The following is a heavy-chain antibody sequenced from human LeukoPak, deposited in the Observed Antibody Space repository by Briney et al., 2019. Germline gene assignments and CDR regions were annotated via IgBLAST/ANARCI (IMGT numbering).Heavy chain of an antibody. Sequence: TSETLSLTCTVSGGSISSGSYYWNWIRQPAGKGLEWIGRIYTSGSTNYNPSLKSRVTISVDTSKNQFSLKLSSVTAADTAVYYCARVDIAARPVDYWGQGTLVTVSS. J-gene: IGHJ4*02. CDR3: ARVDIAARPVDY. CDR2: IYTSGST. D-gene: IGHD6-6*01. CDR1: GGSISSGSYY. V-gene: IGHV4-61*02.